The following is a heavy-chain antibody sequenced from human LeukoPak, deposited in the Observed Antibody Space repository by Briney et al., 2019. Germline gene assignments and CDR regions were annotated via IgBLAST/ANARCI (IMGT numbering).Heavy chain of an antibody. CDR1: RVSVKSDRVR. CDR2: MHWDEEK. Sequence: TLVNPTQPLTLTWTLSRVSVKSDRVRVGWIRERPVKALKWFVLMHWDEEKHSRPSLRSSLTLTKDTSRNQVVITMTNMNPLHTAPYYCAPRMAAWFDASGQGTLVTPSS. D-gene: IGHD5-24*01. J-gene: IGHJ5*01. V-gene: IGHV2-5*02. CDR3: APRMAAWFDA.